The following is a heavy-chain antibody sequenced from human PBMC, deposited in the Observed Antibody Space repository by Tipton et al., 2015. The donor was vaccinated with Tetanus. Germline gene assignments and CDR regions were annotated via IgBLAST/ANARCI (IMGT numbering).Heavy chain of an antibody. D-gene: IGHD5-18*01. V-gene: IGHV4-39*01. CDR1: GGSITSNSDY. CDR3: ARRVDRAKAGTD. CDR2: IYYSGT. Sequence: GLVKPSETLSLTCTVSGGSITSNSDYWSWIRQPPGKGLEWIGSIYYSGTYYNPSLKSRITITVDTSRTQFSLTLSSVTAADTAVYYCARRVDRAKAGTDWGQGTLVTASS. J-gene: IGHJ4*02.